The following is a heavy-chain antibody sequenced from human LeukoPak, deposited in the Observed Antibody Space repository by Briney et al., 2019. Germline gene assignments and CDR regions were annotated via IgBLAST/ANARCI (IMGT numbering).Heavy chain of an antibody. CDR3: ARAYGSYYFREDAFDI. V-gene: IGHV4-30-4*02. J-gene: IGHJ3*02. CDR1: GGSIGSGDYY. Sequence: SETLSHTCTVSGGSIGSGDYYWRWLRQPPGTGLEWIGYIYYSGSTYYNPSLKSRVTISVDTSKNQFSLKLSSVTAADTAVYYCARAYGSYYFREDAFDIWGQGTMVTVSS. CDR2: IYYSGST. D-gene: IGHD1-26*01.